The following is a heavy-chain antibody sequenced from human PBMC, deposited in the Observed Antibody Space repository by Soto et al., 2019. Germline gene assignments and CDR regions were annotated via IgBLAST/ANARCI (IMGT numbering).Heavy chain of an antibody. V-gene: IGHV1-8*02. J-gene: IGHJ4*02. CDR2: MNPTSRNT. CDR3: ARGESQVVAAIYYFDY. Sequence: APVTVSCKASGSTFTSYDINWVRQATGQGLEGMGWMNPTSRNTGYAQTFQGRATMTTNTSISTAYMELSSLRSEDTAVYSCARGESQVVAAIYYFDYWGQGTLVTVSS. CDR1: GSTFTSYD. D-gene: IGHD2-15*01.